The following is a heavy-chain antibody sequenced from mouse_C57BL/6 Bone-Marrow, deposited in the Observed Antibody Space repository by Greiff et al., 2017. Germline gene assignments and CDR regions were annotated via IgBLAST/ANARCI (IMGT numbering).Heavy chain of an antibody. J-gene: IGHJ1*03. D-gene: IGHD1-1*01. CDR1: GYTFTSYW. CDR3: ARWGTVVAPSHWYFDV. V-gene: IGHV1-55*01. Sequence: QVQLQQPGAELVKPGASVKMSCKASGYTFTSYWITWVKQRPGQGLEWIGDIYPGSGSTNYNEKFKSKATLTVDTSSSTAYMQLSSLTYEDSAVYYGARWGTVVAPSHWYFDVWGTGTTVTVSS. CDR2: IYPGSGST.